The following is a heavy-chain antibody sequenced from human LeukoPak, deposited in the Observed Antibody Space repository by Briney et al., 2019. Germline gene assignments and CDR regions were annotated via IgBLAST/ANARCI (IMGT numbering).Heavy chain of an antibody. CDR2: MYYSGST. D-gene: IGHD6-13*01. V-gene: IGHV4-59*01. Sequence: SETLSLTCTVSGGSISTYYWSWIRQPPGKGLECIGYMYYSGSTNYNPSLKSRVTISVDTSKNQFSLKLSSVTAADTAVYYCARWSSYWFDPWGQGTLVTVSS. CDR1: GGSISTYY. J-gene: IGHJ5*02. CDR3: ARWSSYWFDP.